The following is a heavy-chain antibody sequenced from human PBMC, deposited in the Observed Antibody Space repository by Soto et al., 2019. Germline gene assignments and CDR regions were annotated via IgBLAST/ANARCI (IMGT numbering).Heavy chain of an antibody. CDR1: GFTFSTYT. V-gene: IGHV3-23*01. D-gene: IGHD2-2*01. CDR2: ISGSGGSP. J-gene: IGHJ4*02. Sequence: PGGSLRLSCAASGFTFSTYTMSWVRQAPGKGLEWVSVISGSGGSPSYADSVQGRFSISRDNPKNTLYLQMNSLRGEDTAMYYCEKARCSTTNCYVPEYWGQGTLVTVSS. CDR3: EKARCSTTNCYVPEY.